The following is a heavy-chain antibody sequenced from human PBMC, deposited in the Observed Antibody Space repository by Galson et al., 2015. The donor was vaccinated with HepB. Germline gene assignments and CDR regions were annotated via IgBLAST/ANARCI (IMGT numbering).Heavy chain of an antibody. V-gene: IGHV3-48*01. CDR3: ARDDCGDDCYSSWLDP. CDR2: ISSSSPTI. Sequence: SLRLSCAASGFTFTTYSLNWVRQAPGKGLEWVSYISSSSPTIHYAYSVKGRSTISRDNAKNSLFLQMNSLRVEDTAVYYCARDDCGDDCYSSWLDPWGQGTLVTVSS. J-gene: IGHJ5*02. D-gene: IGHD2-21*01. CDR1: GFTFTTYS.